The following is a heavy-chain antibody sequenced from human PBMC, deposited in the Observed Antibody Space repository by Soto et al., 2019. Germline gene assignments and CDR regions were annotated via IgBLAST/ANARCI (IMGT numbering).Heavy chain of an antibody. CDR2: IWYDGSNK. J-gene: IGHJ5*02. D-gene: IGHD3-10*01. CDR1: GFTFSSYG. V-gene: IGHV3-33*01. CDR3: ARDRKAGLHHRPQFDP. Sequence: QVQLVESGGGVVQPGRSLRLSCAASGFTFSSYGMHWVRQAPGKGLERVAVIWYDGSNKYYADAVKGRFTISRDNSKNTMYLQMTSLRAEDTAVYYWARDRKAGLHHRPQFDPWGQGTLVTVSS.